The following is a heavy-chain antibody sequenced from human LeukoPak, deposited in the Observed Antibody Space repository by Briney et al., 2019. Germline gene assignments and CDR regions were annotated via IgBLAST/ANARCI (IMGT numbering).Heavy chain of an antibody. CDR1: GGSISSYY. Sequence: SETLSLTCTVSGGSISSYYWSWIRQPPGKGLEWIGYIYYSGSTNYNPSLKSRVTISVDTSKNQFSLKLSSVTAADTAVYYCARSRYGGNSTPHYFDYWGQGTLVTVSS. CDR2: IYYSGST. CDR3: ARSRYGGNSTPHYFDY. J-gene: IGHJ4*02. D-gene: IGHD4-23*01. V-gene: IGHV4-59*01.